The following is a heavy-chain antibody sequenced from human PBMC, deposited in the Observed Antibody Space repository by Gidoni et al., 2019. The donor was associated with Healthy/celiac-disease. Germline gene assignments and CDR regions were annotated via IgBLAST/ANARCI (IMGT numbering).Heavy chain of an antibody. J-gene: IGHJ6*02. D-gene: IGHD3-22*01. CDR1: GFTFSSYG. CDR3: AKDYGVVVIMYYYGMDV. Sequence: QVQLVESGGGVVQPGRSLRLSCAASGFTFSSYGMHWVRQAPGKGLEWVAVISYDGSNKYYADSVKGRFTISRDNSKNTLYLQMNSLRAEHTAVYYCAKDYGVVVIMYYYGMDVWGQGTTVTVSS. CDR2: ISYDGSNK. V-gene: IGHV3-30*18.